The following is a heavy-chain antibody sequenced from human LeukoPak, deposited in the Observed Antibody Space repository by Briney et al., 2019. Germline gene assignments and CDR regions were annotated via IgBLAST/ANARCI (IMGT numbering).Heavy chain of an antibody. J-gene: IGHJ6*02. CDR2: INHSGST. CDR1: GGSISSGGYY. CDR3: AGLPAANLYYYYGMDV. V-gene: IGHV4-39*07. D-gene: IGHD2-2*01. Sequence: SETLSLTCTVSGGSISSGGYYWSWIRQHPGKGLEWIGEINHSGSTNYNPSLKSRVTISVDTSKNQFSLKLSSVTAADTAVYYCAGLPAANLYYYYGMDVWGQGTTVTVSS.